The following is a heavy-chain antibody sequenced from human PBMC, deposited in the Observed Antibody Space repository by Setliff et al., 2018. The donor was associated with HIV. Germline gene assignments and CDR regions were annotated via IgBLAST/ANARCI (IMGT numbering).Heavy chain of an antibody. Sequence: SETLSLTCPQVSLSGYYWSWVRQSPGRGLEWIGEINQSGNTNFNPSLKSRLIISVDTSKSQFSLKLTSVTAADTALYYCAREGGQGYSGSGSFYHRNFDLWGRGTLVTVSS. CDR3: AREGGQGYSGSGSFYHRNFDL. CDR1: VSLSGYY. CDR2: INQSGNT. J-gene: IGHJ2*01. D-gene: IGHD3-10*01. V-gene: IGHV4-34*01.